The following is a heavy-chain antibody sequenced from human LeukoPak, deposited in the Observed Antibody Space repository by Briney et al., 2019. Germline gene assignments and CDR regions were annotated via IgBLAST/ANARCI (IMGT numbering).Heavy chain of an antibody. CDR3: ARAVLY. J-gene: IGHJ4*02. CDR1: GGSISSYY. D-gene: IGHD3-10*01. CDR2: IYHSGST. V-gene: IGHV4-38-2*02. Sequence: SETLSLTCTVSGGSISSYYWGWIRQPPGKGLEWIGSIYHSGSTYYNPSLKGRVTISVDTSKNQFSLKLSSLTAADTAMYHCARAVLYWGQGTLVTVSS.